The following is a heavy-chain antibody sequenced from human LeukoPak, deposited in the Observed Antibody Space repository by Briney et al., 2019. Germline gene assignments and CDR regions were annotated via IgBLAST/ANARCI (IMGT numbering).Heavy chain of an antibody. V-gene: IGHV3-30*02. Sequence: GGSLRLSCAASEFTFSSYGMHWVRQAPGKELEWVAFIRYDGSNKYYADSVKGRFTISRDNSKNTLYLQMNSLRAEDTAVYYCAKTDRTSGSYYRPPDYWGQGTLVTVSS. CDR3: AKTDRTSGSYYRPPDY. CDR2: IRYDGSNK. J-gene: IGHJ4*02. CDR1: EFTFSSYG. D-gene: IGHD1-26*01.